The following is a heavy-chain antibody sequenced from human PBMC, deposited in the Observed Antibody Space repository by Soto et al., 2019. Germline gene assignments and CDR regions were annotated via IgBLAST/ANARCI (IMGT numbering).Heavy chain of an antibody. Sequence: EAAVQVSCKAAGYAFTVYAMHWVRQAPGQRLEWMGWINAGNGNTKYSQKFPGRVTITRDTSASTAYMEMSSLRSEDTAVYYCARDPLRVLRYLVPFDDWGQGTLVTVSS. J-gene: IGHJ4*02. V-gene: IGHV1-3*01. CDR1: GYAFTVYA. CDR3: ARDPLRVLRYLVPFDD. CDR2: INAGNGNT. D-gene: IGHD3-9*01.